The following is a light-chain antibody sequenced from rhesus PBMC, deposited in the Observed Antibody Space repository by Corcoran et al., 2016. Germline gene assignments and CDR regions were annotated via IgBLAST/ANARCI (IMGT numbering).Light chain of an antibody. CDR3: QHNYGSPFT. Sequence: DIQMTQSPSSLSASVGDRVTITCRASENVNNYLNWYQQKPGKAPKLLINKASTFQRGVPSRFSGSGSGTDYTFTISSLQSEDVATFYCQHNYGSPFTFGPSTKLDIK. CDR2: KAS. V-gene: IGKV1-74*01. J-gene: IGKJ3*01. CDR1: ENVNNY.